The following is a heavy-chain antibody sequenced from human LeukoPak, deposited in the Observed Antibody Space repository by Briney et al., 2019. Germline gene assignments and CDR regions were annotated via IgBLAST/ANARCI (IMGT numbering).Heavy chain of an antibody. CDR3: ARHYYDSSGYYSTHHFDY. Sequence: SETLSLTCTVSGGSIRTSTYYWGWIRQPPGKGLEWVGTIYYSGTTYYNPSLKSQFTISVDTSKNRFSLKLSCVTAADTAVYYCARHYYDSSGYYSTHHFDYWGQGTLVTVSS. V-gene: IGHV4-39*01. D-gene: IGHD3-22*01. CDR2: IYYSGTT. J-gene: IGHJ4*02. CDR1: GGSIRTSTYY.